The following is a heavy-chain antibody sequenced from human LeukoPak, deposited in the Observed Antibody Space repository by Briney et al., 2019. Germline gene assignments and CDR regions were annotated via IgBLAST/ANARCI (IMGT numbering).Heavy chain of an antibody. CDR2: ISGSGGST. V-gene: IGHV3-23*01. J-gene: IGHJ4*02. CDR3: ARDPYYYGSGSYL. CDR1: GFTFSSYA. Sequence: GGSLRLSCAASGFTFSSYAMSWVRQAPGKGLEWVSAISGSGGSTYYADSVKGRFTISRDNSKNTLYLQMNSLRAEDTAVYYCARDPYYYGSGSYLWGQGTLVTVSS. D-gene: IGHD3-10*01.